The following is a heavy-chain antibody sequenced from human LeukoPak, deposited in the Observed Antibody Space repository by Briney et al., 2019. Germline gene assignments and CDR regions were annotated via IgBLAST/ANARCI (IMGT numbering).Heavy chain of an antibody. CDR1: GGSISEYY. Sequence: SETLSLTCTVSGGSISEYYWSWVRQPPGKRLEWIGYIYYSGSTNYNPSLKSRITLSVDTSKNQFSLILSSVTAADTAVYYCARHPANEYGALNLDYWGRGTLVTVSS. J-gene: IGHJ4*02. CDR3: ARHPANEYGALNLDY. CDR2: IYYSGST. V-gene: IGHV4-59*08. D-gene: IGHD4-17*01.